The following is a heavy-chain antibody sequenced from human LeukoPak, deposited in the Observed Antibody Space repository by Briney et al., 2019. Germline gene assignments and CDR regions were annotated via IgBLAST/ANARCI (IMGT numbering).Heavy chain of an antibody. CDR3: TTDLGSYPGLGY. D-gene: IGHD1-26*01. CDR1: GFTFSNAW. Sequence: SGGSLRLSCAASGFTFSNAWMSWVRQAPGKGLEWVGRIKSKTDGGTTDYAAPVKGRFTISRDDSKNTLYLQMNSLKTEDTAVYYCTTDLGSYPGLGYWGQGTLVTVSS. V-gene: IGHV3-15*01. CDR2: IKSKTDGGTT. J-gene: IGHJ4*02.